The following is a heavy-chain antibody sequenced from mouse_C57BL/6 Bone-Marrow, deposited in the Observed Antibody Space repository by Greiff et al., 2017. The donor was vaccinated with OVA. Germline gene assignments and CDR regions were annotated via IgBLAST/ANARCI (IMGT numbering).Heavy chain of an antibody. CDR2: LNSDGGST. Sequence: EVMLVESGGGLVQPGESLKLSCESNEYEFPSHDMSWVRKTPEKRLELVAALNSDGGSTYYPDTMEGRFITSRDNTKKTLYLQMSSLRSEDTALYYCARHSNFSWFAYWGQGTLVTVSA. V-gene: IGHV5-2*01. CDR1: EYEFPSHD. J-gene: IGHJ3*01. CDR3: ARHSNFSWFAY. D-gene: IGHD2-5*01.